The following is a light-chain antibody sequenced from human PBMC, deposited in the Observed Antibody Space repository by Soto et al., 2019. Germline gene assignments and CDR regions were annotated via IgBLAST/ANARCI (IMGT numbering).Light chain of an antibody. CDR2: EVS. CDR3: SSYAGSNNYV. Sequence: QSVLAQPPSASGSPGQSVTISCTVTSSDVGGYNYVSWYQQHPGKAPKLMIYEVSKRPSGVPDRFSGSKSGNTASLTVSGPQAEDEADYYCSSYAGSNNYVFGTGTKVTVL. CDR1: SSDVGGYNY. V-gene: IGLV2-8*01. J-gene: IGLJ1*01.